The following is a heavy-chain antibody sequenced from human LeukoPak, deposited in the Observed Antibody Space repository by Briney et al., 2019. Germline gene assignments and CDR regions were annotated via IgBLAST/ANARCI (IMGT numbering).Heavy chain of an antibody. CDR2: ISSSSSYI. CDR3: ARVIAYYGDYAYYYYGMDV. Sequence: GGSLRLSCAASGFTFSSYSMNWVRQAPGKGLEWVSSISSSSSYIYYADSVKGRFTVSRDNAKNSLYLQMNSLRAEDTAVYYCARVIAYYGDYAYYYYGMDVWGQGTTVTVSS. CDR1: GFTFSSYS. V-gene: IGHV3-21*01. J-gene: IGHJ6*02. D-gene: IGHD4-17*01.